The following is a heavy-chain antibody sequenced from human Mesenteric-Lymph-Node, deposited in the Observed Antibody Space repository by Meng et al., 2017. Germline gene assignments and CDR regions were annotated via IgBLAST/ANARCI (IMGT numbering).Heavy chain of an antibody. V-gene: IGHV4-39*07. CDR3: VISSHN. CDR1: GGAINSTSSD. D-gene: IGHD3-3*02. J-gene: IGHJ4*02. CDR2: IYYRGST. Sequence: QGSGPGLVKPSETLSRTCPISGGAINSTSSDWGWVRQPPGKGLEWIGSIYYRGSTNYNPSLKSRISMSVDMSKNQFSLKVNSVTAADTAIYYCVISSHNWGQGTLVTVSS.